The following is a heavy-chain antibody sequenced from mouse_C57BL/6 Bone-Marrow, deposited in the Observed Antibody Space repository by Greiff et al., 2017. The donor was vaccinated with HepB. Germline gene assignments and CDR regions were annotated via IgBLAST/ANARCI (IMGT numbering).Heavy chain of an antibody. CDR2: IRSKSSNYAT. CDR3: VRESYYYGSSHWYFDV. CDR1: GFTFNTYA. V-gene: IGHV10-3*01. Sequence: EVQVVESGGGLVQPKGSLKLSCAASGFTFNTYAMHWVRQAPGKGLEWVARIRSKSSNYATYYADSVKDRFTISRDDSQSMLYLQMNNLKTEDTAMYYCVRESYYYGSSHWYFDVWGTGTTVTVSS. J-gene: IGHJ1*03. D-gene: IGHD1-1*01.